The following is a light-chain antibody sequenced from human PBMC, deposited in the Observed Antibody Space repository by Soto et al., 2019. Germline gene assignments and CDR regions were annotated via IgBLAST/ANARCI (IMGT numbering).Light chain of an antibody. CDR1: QSLLHITGETF. Sequence: DVVMTQTPLSLSVAPGQPASISCKSSQSLLHITGETFLFWYLQKPGQSPQLLIYEVSTRVSGVPDRFSGSGSGTDFTLEISRVETDDVGLYYCMQSTQLPPTLGQGTRLGIE. CDR2: EVS. CDR3: MQSTQLPPT. J-gene: IGKJ5*01. V-gene: IGKV2D-29*02.